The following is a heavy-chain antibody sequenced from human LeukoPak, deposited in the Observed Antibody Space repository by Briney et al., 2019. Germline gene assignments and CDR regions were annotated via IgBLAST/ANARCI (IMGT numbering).Heavy chain of an antibody. Sequence: GGSLRLSCAASGFTFSSYAMHWVRQAPGKGLEWVANINQDGSEKYSVDSVKGRFTISRDNAKSSVFLQMNSLRVDDTAVYYCARDRALYDSRRGYYYTEDDYWGQGTLVTVSS. CDR2: INQDGSEK. V-gene: IGHV3-7*01. CDR3: ARDRALYDSRRGYYYTEDDY. J-gene: IGHJ4*02. D-gene: IGHD3-22*01. CDR1: GFTFSSYA.